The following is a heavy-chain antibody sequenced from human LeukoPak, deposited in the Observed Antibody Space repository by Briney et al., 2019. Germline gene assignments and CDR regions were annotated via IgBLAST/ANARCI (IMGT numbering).Heavy chain of an antibody. CDR3: ARDVTGYPY. CDR2: ISSSGSTK. Sequence: PGGSPILSCAGSGFTFSTYNMNWVRQAPGKGLEWVSYISSSGSTKYYADSVKGRFTISRDNAHNSLYLQMNSLRDEDTAVYYCARDVTGYPYWGPGTLVTVSS. V-gene: IGHV3-48*02. J-gene: IGHJ4*02. CDR1: GFTFSTYN. D-gene: IGHD5-12*01.